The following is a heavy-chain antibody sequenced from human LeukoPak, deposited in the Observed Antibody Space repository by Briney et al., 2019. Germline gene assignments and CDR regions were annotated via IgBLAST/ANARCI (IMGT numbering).Heavy chain of an antibody. V-gene: IGHV1-69*05. J-gene: IGHJ6*03. Sequence: ASVKVSCKASGGTFSSYAISWVRQAPGQGLEWMGGIIPIFGTANYARKFQGRVTITTDESTSTAYMELSSLRSEDTAVYYCARGCEPAARPLGYYYMDVWGKGTTVTVSS. CDR3: ARGCEPAARPLGYYYMDV. CDR1: GGTFSSYA. D-gene: IGHD6-6*01. CDR2: IIPIFGTA.